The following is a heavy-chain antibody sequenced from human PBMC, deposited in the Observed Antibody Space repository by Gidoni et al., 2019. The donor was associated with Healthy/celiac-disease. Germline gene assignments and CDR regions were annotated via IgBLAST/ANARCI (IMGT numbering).Heavy chain of an antibody. V-gene: IGHV3-30-3*01. J-gene: IGHJ4*02. CDR2: ISYDGSNK. D-gene: IGHD6-13*01. Sequence: QVQLVESGGGVVQPGRSLRLSCAASGFTFSSYAMHWVRQAPGKGLEWVAVISYDGSNKYYADSVKGRFTISRDNSKNTLYLQMNSLRAEDTAVYYCASRGIAAAGTFDYWGQGTLVTVSS. CDR1: GFTFSSYA. CDR3: ASRGIAAAGTFDY.